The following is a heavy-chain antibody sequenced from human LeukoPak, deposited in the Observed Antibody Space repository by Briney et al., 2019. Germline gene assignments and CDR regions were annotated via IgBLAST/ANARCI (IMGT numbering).Heavy chain of an antibody. J-gene: IGHJ5*02. Sequence: GGSLRLSYAASAFTYSDHYMDWVRQAPGKGLEWVGRTRNKANSYTTEYAASVKGRFTISRDDSKNSLYLQMNSLKTEDTAVYYCARDLSGSYSSWGQGTLVAVSS. CDR2: TRNKANSYTT. D-gene: IGHD1-26*01. CDR1: AFTYSDHY. V-gene: IGHV3-72*01. CDR3: ARDLSGSYSS.